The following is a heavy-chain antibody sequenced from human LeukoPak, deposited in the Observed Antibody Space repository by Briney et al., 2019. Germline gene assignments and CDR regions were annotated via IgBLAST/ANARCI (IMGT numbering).Heavy chain of an antibody. CDR2: INRNSDGGTT. CDR1: GFTFSNAW. D-gene: IGHD3-10*01. CDR3: VGSFLGY. J-gene: IGHJ4*02. V-gene: IGHV3-15*01. Sequence: GGSLRLSCVVSGFTFSNAWMTWVRQAPGKGLEWVGHINRNSDGGTTKYTAPVKGRFTISRDDSQNTLYLQMNSPKTEDTAVYYCVGSFLGYWGQGTLVTVSS.